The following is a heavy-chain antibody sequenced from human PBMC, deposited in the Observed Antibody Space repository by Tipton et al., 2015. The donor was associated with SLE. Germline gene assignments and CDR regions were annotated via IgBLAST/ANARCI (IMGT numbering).Heavy chain of an antibody. CDR1: GGSISRYY. CDR2: IYYSGST. Sequence: TLSLTCTVSGGSISRYYWSWIRQPPGKGLEWIGHIYYSGSTNFNPSPKSRVTISVDTSKNQFSLKLSSVTAADTAVYYCARVGSTGGLDYWGQGTLVTVSS. V-gene: IGHV4-59*01. D-gene: IGHD7-27*01. J-gene: IGHJ4*02. CDR3: ARVGSTGGLDY.